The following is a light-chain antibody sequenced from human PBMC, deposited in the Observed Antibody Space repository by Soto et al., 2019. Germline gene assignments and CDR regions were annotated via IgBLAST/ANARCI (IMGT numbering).Light chain of an antibody. CDR1: SSDVGAYTY. J-gene: IGLJ1*01. CDR2: DVS. CDR3: CSYAGTSTYV. V-gene: IGLV2-11*01. Sequence: QSVLTQPRSVSGSPGQSVTISCTGTSSDVGAYTYVSWYQQHPGKAPKLMIYDVSQRPSGVPDRFSGSKSGNTASLTISGLQAEDEADYYCCSYAGTSTYVFGSGTKVTVL.